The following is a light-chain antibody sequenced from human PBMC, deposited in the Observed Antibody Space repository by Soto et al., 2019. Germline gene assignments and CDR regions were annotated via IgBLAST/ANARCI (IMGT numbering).Light chain of an antibody. CDR3: QSYDRSLSGSV. Sequence: QSVLTQPPSVSGAPGQRVTISCTGSSSDIGAGYDVHWYQQLPGTAPRLLIYGNTNRPSGVPYRFSGSKSGTSASLAITGLQAEDEADYYCQSYDRSLSGSVFGGGTKVTVL. CDR2: GNT. V-gene: IGLV1-40*01. J-gene: IGLJ3*02. CDR1: SSDIGAGYD.